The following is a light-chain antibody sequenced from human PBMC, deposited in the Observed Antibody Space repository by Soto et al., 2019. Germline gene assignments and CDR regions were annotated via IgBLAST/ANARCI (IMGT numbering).Light chain of an antibody. CDR1: QSVSSY. J-gene: IGKJ5*01. Sequence: IVLTQSPATLSLSPGERATLSCRASQSVSSYLAWYQPKPGHAPRLLIYDASNRATGIPARFRGSWSGTDVTLDISSRVPDDYAVFYCRQRINLLPITFGQGTRLEIK. CDR3: RQRINLLPIT. CDR2: DAS. V-gene: IGKV3-11*01.